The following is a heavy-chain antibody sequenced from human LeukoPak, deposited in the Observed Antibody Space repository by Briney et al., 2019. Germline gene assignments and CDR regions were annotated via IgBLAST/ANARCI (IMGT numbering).Heavy chain of an antibody. D-gene: IGHD7-27*01. J-gene: IGHJ4*02. Sequence: GGSLRLSCAASGFTFSSYGMHWVRQAPGKGLEWVAVISYDGSNKYYADSVKGRFTISRDNSKNTLYLQMNSLRAEDTAVYYCATGSWGSFDYWGQGTLVTVSS. CDR3: ATGSWGSFDY. CDR1: GFTFSSYG. CDR2: ISYDGSNK. V-gene: IGHV3-30*03.